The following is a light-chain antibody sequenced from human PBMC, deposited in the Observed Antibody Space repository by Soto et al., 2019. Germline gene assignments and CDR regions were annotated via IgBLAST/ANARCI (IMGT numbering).Light chain of an antibody. CDR2: GAS. J-gene: IGKJ2*03. Sequence: EIVLTQSPDSLSLSPGERATLSCRASQSVSSILTWYQQKPGQSPRLLIYGASNRATGIPDRFSGSGSGTNFTLTISKLEPEDFAVYYCQQYGGSPLYSFGQGIKLELK. CDR1: QSVSSI. CDR3: QQYGGSPLYS. V-gene: IGKV3-20*01.